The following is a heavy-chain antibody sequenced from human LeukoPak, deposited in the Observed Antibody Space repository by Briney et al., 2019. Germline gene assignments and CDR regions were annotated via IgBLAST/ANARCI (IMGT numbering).Heavy chain of an antibody. J-gene: IGHJ4*02. CDR1: GFTFSSYA. Sequence: GGSLRLSCAASGFTFSSYAMSWVRQAPGKGLEWVSAISGSGGSTYYADSVKGRFTISRDNSKNTLYLQMNSLRAEDTAVYCCAKDTSAKYYYDSSGYSGAFDYWGQGTLVTVSS. V-gene: IGHV3-23*01. CDR3: AKDTSAKYYYDSSGYSGAFDY. D-gene: IGHD3-22*01. CDR2: ISGSGGST.